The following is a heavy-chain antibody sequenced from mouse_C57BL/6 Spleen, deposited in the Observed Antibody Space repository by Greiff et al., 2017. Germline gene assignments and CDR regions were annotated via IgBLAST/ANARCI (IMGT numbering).Heavy chain of an antibody. Sequence: QVQLQQSGPGLVQPSQSLSITCTVSGFSLTSYGVHWVRQSPGKGLEWLGVIWSGGSTDYNAAFISTLSISKDNSKSQVFFKVNSLQADDTAIYYCARADGLRRYFDYWGQGTTLTVSS. CDR2: IWSGGST. J-gene: IGHJ2*01. V-gene: IGHV2-2*01. CDR3: ARADGLRRYFDY. D-gene: IGHD2-2*01. CDR1: GFSLTSYG.